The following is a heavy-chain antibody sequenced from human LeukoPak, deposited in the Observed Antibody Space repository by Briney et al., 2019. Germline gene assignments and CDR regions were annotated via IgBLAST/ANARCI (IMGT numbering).Heavy chain of an antibody. V-gene: IGHV1-24*01. J-gene: IGHJ4*02. CDR1: GDTLSELS. D-gene: IGHD5/OR15-5a*01. CDR3: TAGGVYSLLDH. CDR2: FDPEGGEA. Sequence: ASVKVSCKVSGDTLSELSMHWVRQAPGKGLEWMGGFDPEGGEAIYAQKFQGRLTMTEDTSTDTAYMDLRSLRSDDTAVYYCTAGGVYSLLDHWGQGTQVTASS.